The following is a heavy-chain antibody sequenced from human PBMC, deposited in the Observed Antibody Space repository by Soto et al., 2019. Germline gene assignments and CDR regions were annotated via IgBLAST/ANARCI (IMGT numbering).Heavy chain of an antibody. J-gene: IGHJ4*02. CDR2: IIPILDIA. D-gene: IGHD2-2*01. V-gene: IGHV1-69*02. CDR3: ARVPPGYCSSTSCSHYDY. CDR1: GGTFGSYT. Sequence: QVQLVQSGAEVKKPGSSVNVSCKASGGTFGSYTIGWVRQAPGQGLEWMGRIIPILDIAYYAQKFQDRVTITADKSTGTAYMELSSLRSEDTAVYYCARVPPGYCSSTSCSHYDYWGQGTLVTVSS.